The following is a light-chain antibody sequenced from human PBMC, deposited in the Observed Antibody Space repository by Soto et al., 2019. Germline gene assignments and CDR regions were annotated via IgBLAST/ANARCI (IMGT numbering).Light chain of an antibody. J-gene: IGKJ2*01. CDR1: QSISSY. Sequence: DIQMTQSPSSLSASVGDRVTITCRASQSISSYLNWYQQKPGKAPMLLIYAASSLQSGVPSRFSGSGSGKDFTLTISSLQPEDFATYYCQQSYSTPYTFGQGTKLEIK. CDR3: QQSYSTPYT. CDR2: AAS. V-gene: IGKV1-39*01.